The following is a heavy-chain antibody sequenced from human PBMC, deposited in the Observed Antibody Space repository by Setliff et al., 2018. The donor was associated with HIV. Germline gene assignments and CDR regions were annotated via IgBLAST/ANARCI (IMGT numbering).Heavy chain of an antibody. Sequence: GGSLRLSCAASGFRFRKYWMSWVRQAPGKGLEWVATIDQDESEIYYVDSVKGRFTVSRDNAKNSLYLQMNSLRVEDTAVYYCAKDDSTAGRYYYSMDVWGKGTTVTVSS. V-gene: IGHV3-7*03. CDR2: IDQDESEI. CDR3: AKDDSTAGRYYYSMDV. CDR1: GFRFRKYW. J-gene: IGHJ6*04. D-gene: IGHD3-16*01.